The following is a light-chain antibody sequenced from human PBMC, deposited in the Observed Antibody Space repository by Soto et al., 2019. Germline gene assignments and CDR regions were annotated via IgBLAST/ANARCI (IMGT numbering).Light chain of an antibody. CDR3: CSYADTFV. CDR1: SSAVHGYIY. J-gene: IGLJ1*01. V-gene: IGLV2-11*01. Sequence: QSVLTQPRSVSGSPGQSVTISCTGVSSAVHGYIYVSWYQQHPDKAPKLILYNVTQRPSGVPARFSGSKSGNTASLTISGLQAEDEADYFCCSYADTFVFGIGTKVTVL. CDR2: NVT.